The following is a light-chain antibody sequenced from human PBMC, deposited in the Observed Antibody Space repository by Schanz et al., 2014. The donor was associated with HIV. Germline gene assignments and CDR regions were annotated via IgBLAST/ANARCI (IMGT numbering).Light chain of an antibody. Sequence: QSALTQPASVSGTPGQSITISCTGSSSDVGGYNYVSWYQQHPDKAPKLMIYDVSDRPSGVSNRFSGSKSGNTASLTISGLRAEDEADYHCCSYAGNTTWVFGGGTKLTVL. CDR1: SSDVGGYNY. CDR2: DVS. CDR3: CSYAGNTTWV. V-gene: IGLV2-14*03. J-gene: IGLJ3*02.